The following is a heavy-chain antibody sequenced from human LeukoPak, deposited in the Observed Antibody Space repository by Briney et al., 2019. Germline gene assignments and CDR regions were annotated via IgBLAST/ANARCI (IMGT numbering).Heavy chain of an antibody. D-gene: IGHD6-13*01. CDR3: ARAGSSWSFVGY. V-gene: IGHV3-33*01. Sequence: GGSLRLSCATSGFTFSYYAMHWVRQAPGKGLEWVAVMWNDGSNKYYADSVKGRFTISRDNSKNTLYLQMNSLRAEDTAVYYCARAGSSWSFVGYWGQGTRVTVSS. J-gene: IGHJ4*02. CDR2: MWNDGSNK. CDR1: GFTFSYYA.